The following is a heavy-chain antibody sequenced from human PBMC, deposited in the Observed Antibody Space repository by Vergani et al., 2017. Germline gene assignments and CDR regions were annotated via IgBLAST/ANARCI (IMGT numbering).Heavy chain of an antibody. Sequence: EVQLLQSGGGVIQPGGSVRLSCAASGFTFSACPMTWVRQAPGKGLEWVSAISARYPSTYYADSVKGRFTISRDNSKNMLYLKMNSLRAEDTAVYYCASLSYDTTPYLQGGYDCWGQGTLVSVSS. CDR2: ISARYPST. D-gene: IGHD3-22*01. CDR1: GFTFSACP. J-gene: IGHJ4*02. CDR3: ASLSYDTTPYLQGGYDC. V-gene: IGHV3-23*01.